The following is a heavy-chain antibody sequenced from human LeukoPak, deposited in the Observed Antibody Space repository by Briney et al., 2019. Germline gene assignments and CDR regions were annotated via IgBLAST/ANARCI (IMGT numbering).Heavy chain of an antibody. CDR1: GGSISSGGYY. Sequence: SQTLSLTCTLSGGSISSGGYYWSWIRQHPGEGLEWIGYISYSGSTYYNPSLKSRVAISVATPKNQFSLKLSSVTAADTAVYYCTRYFDWLLSRDAFDIWGQGTMVTVSS. CDR3: TRYFDWLLSRDAFDI. CDR2: ISYSGST. J-gene: IGHJ3*02. D-gene: IGHD3-9*01. V-gene: IGHV4-31*03.